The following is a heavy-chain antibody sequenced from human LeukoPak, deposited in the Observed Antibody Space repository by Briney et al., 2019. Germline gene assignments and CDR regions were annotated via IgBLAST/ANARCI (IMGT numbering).Heavy chain of an antibody. D-gene: IGHD5-18*01. CDR1: GFTFDDYA. J-gene: IGHJ4*02. CDR3: ARHLSGVTGYTYGRGIDY. V-gene: IGHV3-9*01. CDR2: ISWNSGSI. Sequence: GGSLRLSCAASGFTFDDYAMHWVRQAPGKGLEWVSGISWNSGSIGYADSVKGRFSISRDNAENTLYLQMNSLRAEDTAVYYCARHLSGVTGYTYGRGIDYWGQGTLVTVSS.